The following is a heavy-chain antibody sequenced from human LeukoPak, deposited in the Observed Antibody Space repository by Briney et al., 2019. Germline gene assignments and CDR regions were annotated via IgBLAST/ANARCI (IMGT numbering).Heavy chain of an antibody. Sequence: GGSLRLSCAASGFTFRSHGMHWVRQAPGKGLEWVAGIWYDGSNEDYADSVKGRFTISRDNSKNTLYLQMNSLRVEDTAVYYCARGLVGGDYYFDYWGQGTLVTVSS. V-gene: IGHV3-33*01. CDR3: ARGLVGGDYYFDY. D-gene: IGHD2-21*02. CDR1: GFTFRSHG. CDR2: IWYDGSNE. J-gene: IGHJ4*02.